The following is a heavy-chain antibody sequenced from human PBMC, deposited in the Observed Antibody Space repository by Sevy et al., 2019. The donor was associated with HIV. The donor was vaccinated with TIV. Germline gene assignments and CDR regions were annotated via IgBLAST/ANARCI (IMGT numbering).Heavy chain of an antibody. CDR2: ITSDGSST. V-gene: IGHV3-74*01. D-gene: IGHD3-16*01. Sequence: GGSLRLSCAASGFTFSIYWMHWVRQAPGKGPVWASRITSDGSSTTYADSVKGRFTISRDNAKNTLFLQMNSLSAEDTAVYYSVRDGVSIRPFDYWGQGTLVTVSS. J-gene: IGHJ4*02. CDR1: GFTFSIYW. CDR3: VRDGVSIRPFDY.